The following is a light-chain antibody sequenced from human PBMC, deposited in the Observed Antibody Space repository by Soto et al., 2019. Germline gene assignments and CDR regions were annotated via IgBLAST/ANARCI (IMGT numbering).Light chain of an antibody. J-gene: IGLJ2*01. Sequence: QSALTQPPSASGSPVQSVTISCSGTSSDVGGYDYVSWYQQHPGKAPRVIIYEVTQRPSGVPDRFSGSKSGNTASLTVSGLQSEDEADYYCSSYAGGNNVIFGGGTKLTVL. CDR3: SSYAGGNNVI. CDR1: SSDVGGYDY. CDR2: EVT. V-gene: IGLV2-8*01.